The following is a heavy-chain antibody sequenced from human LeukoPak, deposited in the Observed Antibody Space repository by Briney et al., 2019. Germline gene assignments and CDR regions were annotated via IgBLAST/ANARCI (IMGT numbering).Heavy chain of an antibody. CDR1: GGSISSSSYY. CDR3: ARALTLRALISIFGVDAFDI. Sequence: PSETLSLTCTVSGGSISSSSYYWGWIRQPPGKGLEWIGSIYYSGSTYYNPSLKSRVTISVDTSKNQFSLKLSSVTAADTAVYYCARALTLRALISIFGVDAFDIWGQGTMVTVSS. J-gene: IGHJ3*02. CDR2: IYYSGST. V-gene: IGHV4-39*07. D-gene: IGHD3-3*01.